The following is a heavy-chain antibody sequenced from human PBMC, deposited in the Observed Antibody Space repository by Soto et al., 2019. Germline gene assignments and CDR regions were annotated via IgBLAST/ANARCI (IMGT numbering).Heavy chain of an antibody. D-gene: IGHD2-21*01. CDR1: GYSLTSYC. J-gene: IGHJ6*02. CDR3: SRRDCGGFHCYGLDV. V-gene: IGHV5-51*01. CDR2: IYPGDSDT. Sequence: HEESLKISCKGSGYSLTSYCIGWVRQMPKKGLEWMGIIYPGDSDTRYSPSFQGQVTISADKSISTAYLQWSSLKASDTAMYYCSRRDCGGFHCYGLDVWARGSTVIGSS.